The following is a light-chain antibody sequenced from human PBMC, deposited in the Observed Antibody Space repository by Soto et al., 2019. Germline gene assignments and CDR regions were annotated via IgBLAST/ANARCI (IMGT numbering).Light chain of an antibody. CDR3: SSYAGSKDV. J-gene: IGLJ1*01. CDR2: EVS. Sequence: QSVLTQPPSASGSPGQSVTISCTGTSSDVGGYNYVSWYQQHPGKAPKLMIYEVSKRPSGVPDRFSGSKSGSTASLTVSGLQAEDEADYYCSSYAGSKDVFGTGTKLTVL. CDR1: SSDVGGYNY. V-gene: IGLV2-8*01.